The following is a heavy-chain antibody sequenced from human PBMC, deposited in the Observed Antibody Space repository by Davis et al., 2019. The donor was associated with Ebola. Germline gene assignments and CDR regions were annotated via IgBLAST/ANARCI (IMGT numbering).Heavy chain of an antibody. Sequence: SQTLSLTCAVYGGSFSGYYWSWIRQPPGKGLEWIGSIYPSGTTYYNPSLKSRVTISVDTSKDQFSLTLGSVTAADTAVYFCARHRYYYDSRGYAQYYFDYWGQGTLVTVSS. J-gene: IGHJ4*02. CDR1: GGSFSGYY. CDR3: ARHRYYYDSRGYAQYYFDY. V-gene: IGHV4-34*01. CDR2: IYPSGTT. D-gene: IGHD3-22*01.